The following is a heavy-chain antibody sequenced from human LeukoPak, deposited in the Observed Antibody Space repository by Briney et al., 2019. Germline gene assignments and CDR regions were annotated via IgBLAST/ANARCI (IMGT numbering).Heavy chain of an antibody. V-gene: IGHV3-74*01. CDR3: AKDPLRYCSSTSCFNWFDP. Sequence: GGSLRLSCAASGFTFSTYWMHWVRQAPGKGLVWVSRISSDGSITGYADSVKGRFTISRDNSKNTLYLQMNSLRAEDTAVYYCAKDPLRYCSSTSCFNWFDPWGQGTLVTVSS. CDR2: ISSDGSIT. CDR1: GFTFSTYW. J-gene: IGHJ5*02. D-gene: IGHD2-2*01.